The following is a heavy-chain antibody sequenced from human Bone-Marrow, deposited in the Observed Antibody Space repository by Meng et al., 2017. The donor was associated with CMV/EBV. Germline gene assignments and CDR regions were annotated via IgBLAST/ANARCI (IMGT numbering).Heavy chain of an antibody. CDR2: IYYSGST. D-gene: IGHD3-10*01. Sequence: TLSLTCTVSGGSISSGGYYWSWIRQHPGKGLEWIGYIYYSGSTYYNPSLKSRVTISVDTSKNQFSLKLSSVTAADTAVYYCARDRARRGWFDPWGQGTLVTVSS. CDR1: GGSISSGGYY. J-gene: IGHJ5*02. V-gene: IGHV4-31*03. CDR3: ARDRARRGWFDP.